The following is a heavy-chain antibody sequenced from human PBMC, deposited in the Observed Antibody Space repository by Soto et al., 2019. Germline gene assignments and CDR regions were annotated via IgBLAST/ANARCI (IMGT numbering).Heavy chain of an antibody. V-gene: IGHV4-4*07. CDR2: VYPTGYT. CDR3: AKDPLEGGWDARPGSWFDP. CDR1: GGSITGDY. Sequence: PSETLSLTCTVSGGSITGDYWSWSRHPAARGRAWIGRVYPTGYTTYNPPLRGRVTMSLDTSKNQISLKLTSVTDADTAVYYCAKDPLEGGWDARPGSWFDPWGLGTLVTVS. D-gene: IGHD1-26*01. J-gene: IGHJ5*02.